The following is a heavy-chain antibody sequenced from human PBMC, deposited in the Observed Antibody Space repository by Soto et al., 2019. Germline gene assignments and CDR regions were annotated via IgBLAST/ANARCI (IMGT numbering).Heavy chain of an antibody. V-gene: IGHV4-34*01. Sequence: QVQLQQWGAGLLKPSETLSLTCAVYGGSFSGYYWSWIRQPPGKGLEWIGAINHSGSTNYNPSLKSRVTISVDTYKHQFSLKLSSVTAADTAVYYCASQMRLLGDRDYYYYGMEVWGHGTTVTVSS. CDR3: ASQMRLLGDRDYYYYGMEV. D-gene: IGHD4-17*01. CDR1: GGSFSGYY. CDR2: INHSGST. J-gene: IGHJ6*02.